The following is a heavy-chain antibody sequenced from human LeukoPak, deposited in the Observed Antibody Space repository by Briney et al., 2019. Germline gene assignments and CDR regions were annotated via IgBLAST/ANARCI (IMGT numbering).Heavy chain of an antibody. CDR1: GYTFTGYY. D-gene: IGHD5-24*01. V-gene: IGHV1-2*02. CDR3: ARGMAERGGGYYYGMDV. CDR2: INPNSGGT. Sequence: ASVKVSCKASGYTFTGYYMHWVRQAPGQGLEWMGWINPNSGGTNYAQKFQGRVTMTRDTSISTAYMELSRLRSDGTAVYYWARGMAERGGGYYYGMDVWGQGTTVTVSS. J-gene: IGHJ6*02.